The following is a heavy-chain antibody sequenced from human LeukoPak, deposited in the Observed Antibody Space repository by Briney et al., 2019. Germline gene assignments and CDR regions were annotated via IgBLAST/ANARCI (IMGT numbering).Heavy chain of an antibody. CDR2: ISGYNGNT. J-gene: IGHJ4*02. CDR1: GYTFTSYG. V-gene: IGHV1-18*01. D-gene: IGHD2-15*01. Sequence: ASVKVSCKASGYTFTSYGISWVRQAPGQGLEWMGWISGYNGNTNYAQKFQGRVTMTTGTSTSTAYMEVRSLRSDDTAVYYCARDQFLLGYRSGGRGCRRAYYFDYWGQGTLVTVSS. CDR3: ARDQFLLGYRSGGRGCRRAYYFDY.